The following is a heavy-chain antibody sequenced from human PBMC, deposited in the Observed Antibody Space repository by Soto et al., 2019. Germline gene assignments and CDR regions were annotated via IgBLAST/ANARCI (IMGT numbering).Heavy chain of an antibody. Sequence: QVQLGQSGAEVKKPGSWVKVSCKASGGTFSSYTISWVRQAPGQGLEWRGRIIPILGIANYAQKFQGRVTITADKSTSTAYMELSSLRSEDTAVYYCARDGTTVTTPYYYYYGMDVWGQGTTVTVSS. CDR2: IIPILGIA. V-gene: IGHV1-69*08. J-gene: IGHJ6*02. CDR1: GGTFSSYT. D-gene: IGHD4-17*01. CDR3: ARDGTTVTTPYYYYYGMDV.